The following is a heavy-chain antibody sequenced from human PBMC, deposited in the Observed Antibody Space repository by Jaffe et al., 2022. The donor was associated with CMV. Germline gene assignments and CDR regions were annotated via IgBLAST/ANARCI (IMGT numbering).Heavy chain of an antibody. CDR1: GFTFSSYA. D-gene: IGHD3-3*01. Sequence: EVQLLESGGGLVQPGGSLRLSCAVSGFTFSSYAMNWVRQAPGKGLEWVSDISGSGGSTYYADSVKGRFTISRDNSKNTLYLQMNSLRAEDTALYYCAKVRSILERLSGVFDIWGQGTMVTVSS. V-gene: IGHV3-23*01. J-gene: IGHJ3*02. CDR2: ISGSGGST. CDR3: AKVRSILERLSGVFDI.